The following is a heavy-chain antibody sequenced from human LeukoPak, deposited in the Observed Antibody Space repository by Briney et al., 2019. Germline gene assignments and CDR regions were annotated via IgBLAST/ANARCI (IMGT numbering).Heavy chain of an antibody. D-gene: IGHD1-7*01. J-gene: IGHJ4*02. CDR2: INPNNGVT. CDR1: GYTFIGYY. V-gene: IGHV1-2*02. Sequence: ASVKVSCKASGYTFIGYYIHWVRQAPGQGLEWMGWINPNNGVTNYAQKYQGRVTMTTDTSISTAFMEMSSLRSDEMAVYYCAREKNYYFDSWGQGTLVTVSS. CDR3: AREKNYYFDS.